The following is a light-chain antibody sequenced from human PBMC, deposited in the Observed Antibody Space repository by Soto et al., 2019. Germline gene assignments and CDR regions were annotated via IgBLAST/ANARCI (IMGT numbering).Light chain of an antibody. J-gene: IGKJ3*01. CDR1: QSVSSY. CDR2: DAS. CDR3: QQRGNWGVLFT. V-gene: IGKV3-11*01. Sequence: EIVLTQSPATLSLSPGERATLSCRASQSVSSYLAWYQQKPGQAPRLLIYDASKRATVIPARFSGSGSGTDFTLTISSLEPEDFAVYYCQQRGNWGVLFTFGPGTKVDIK.